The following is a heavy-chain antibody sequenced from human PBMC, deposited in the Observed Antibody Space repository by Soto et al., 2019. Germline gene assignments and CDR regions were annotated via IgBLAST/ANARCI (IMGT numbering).Heavy chain of an antibody. J-gene: IGHJ4*02. V-gene: IGHV3-30*14. CDR3: ARDPRETTFYLDY. CDR2: ISYDGTND. D-gene: IGHD1-1*01. Sequence: QVQLVESGGGVVQPGRSLRLSCAASGVTFHSFTMHYVRQSPGKGLEWVALISYDGTNDYYADSVKGRFTISRDNSKSTLYLQMNSLITDETALYYCARDPRETTFYLDYWGQGTLVTVSS. CDR1: GVTFHSFT.